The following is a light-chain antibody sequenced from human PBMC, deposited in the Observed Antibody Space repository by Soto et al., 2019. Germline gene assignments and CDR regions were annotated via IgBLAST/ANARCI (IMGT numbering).Light chain of an antibody. CDR1: KLGDKY. CDR3: QAWDSSTLVV. CDR2: QDS. V-gene: IGLV3-1*01. Sequence: SYELTQPPSVSVSPGQTASITCSGDKLGDKYACWYQQKPGQSPVLVIYQDSKRPSGIPARFSGSNSGNTATLTISGTQAMDEADYYCQAWDSSTLVVFGGGTKVTVL. J-gene: IGLJ2*01.